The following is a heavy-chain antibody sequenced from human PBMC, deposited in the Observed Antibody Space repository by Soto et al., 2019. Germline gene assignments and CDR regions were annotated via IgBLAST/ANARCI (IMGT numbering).Heavy chain of an antibody. CDR2: MNQDGSES. CDR3: ARLSTSAGRRDLAC. V-gene: IGHV3-7*01. J-gene: IGHJ4*02. Sequence: EVQLVESGGGLVQPGGSLRLSCAASGFSLSSYWMSWVRQAPGKGLEWVANMNQDGSESDYVGSVRGRITFTRDNAKNSLYLLMNRLRAEDTAVYYCARLSTSAGRRDLACWGQGTLVTVSS. CDR1: GFSLSSYW.